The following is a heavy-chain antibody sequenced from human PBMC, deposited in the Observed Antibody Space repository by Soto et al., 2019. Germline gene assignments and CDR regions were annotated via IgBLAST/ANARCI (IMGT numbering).Heavy chain of an antibody. CDR3: ARFSSSGFYYYFGMDV. CDR2: IYHTGIT. J-gene: IGHJ6*02. Sequence: SETLSLTCAVSGFSISNNNWWTWVRQPPGKGLEWVGDIYHTGITNYSPSLKSRVTISVDKSKNQFSLKMTSVTAADTAVYYCARFSSSGFYYYFGMDVWGQGTTVTVSS. CDR1: GFSISNNNW. V-gene: IGHV4-4*02. D-gene: IGHD6-13*01.